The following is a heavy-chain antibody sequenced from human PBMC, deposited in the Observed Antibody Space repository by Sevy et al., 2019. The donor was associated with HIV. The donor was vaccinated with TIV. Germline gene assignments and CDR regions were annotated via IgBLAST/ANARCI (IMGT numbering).Heavy chain of an antibody. V-gene: IGHV3-11*01. CDR2: ISSSGTII. CDR1: GLNVSDYF. Sequence: GGSLRLSCAASGLNVSDYFMSWIRQAPGKRPEWVSYISSSGTIIYYADSVKGRFTISRDNAKNSLYRQMNSLRAEDTANYYCARDLASGSFFSLYFDYGGQGTLVTVSS. CDR3: ARDLASGSFFSLYFDY. J-gene: IGHJ4*02. D-gene: IGHD3-10*01.